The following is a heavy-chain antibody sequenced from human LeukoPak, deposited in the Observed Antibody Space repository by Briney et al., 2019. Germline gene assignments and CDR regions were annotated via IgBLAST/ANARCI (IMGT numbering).Heavy chain of an antibody. Sequence: SQTLSLTCTVSGGSISSGGYYWSWIRQPPGKGLEWIGYIYHSGSTYYNPSLKSRVTISVDRSKNQFSLKLSSVTAADTAVYYCARGGVGWNRVDYWGQGTLVTVSS. D-gene: IGHD1/OR15-1a*01. J-gene: IGHJ4*02. CDR1: GGSISSGGYY. CDR3: ARGGVGWNRVDY. V-gene: IGHV4-30-2*01. CDR2: IYHSGST.